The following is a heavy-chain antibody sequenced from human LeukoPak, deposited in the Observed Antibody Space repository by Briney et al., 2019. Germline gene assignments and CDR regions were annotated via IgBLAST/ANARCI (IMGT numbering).Heavy chain of an antibody. V-gene: IGHV4-59*01. CDR2: ISYTGST. CDR3: AKTAKYYYGSETYYFFEY. Sequence: PSETLSLTCTVSGGSISRYYWSWIRQHPGNGLEWIGYISYTGSTTYNSSLKSRVTISLDTSQNQFSLKLTSVTPADTAVYYCAKTAKYYYGSETYYFFEYWGQGTLVTVSS. D-gene: IGHD3-10*01. CDR1: GGSISRYY. J-gene: IGHJ4*02.